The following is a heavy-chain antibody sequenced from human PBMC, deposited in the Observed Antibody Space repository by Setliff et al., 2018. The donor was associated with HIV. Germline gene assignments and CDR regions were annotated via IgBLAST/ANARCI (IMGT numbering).Heavy chain of an antibody. D-gene: IGHD6-13*01. CDR2: ISSSSSYI. CDR1: GFTFSSYS. Sequence: GSLRLSCAASGFTFSSYSMNWVRQAPGKGLEWVSSISSSSSYIYYADSVKGRFTISRDNAKNSLYLQMNSLRAEDTAVYYCARDVSYSSSWSNYYYYGMDVWGQGTTVTVSS. CDR3: ARDVSYSSSWSNYYYYGMDV. V-gene: IGHV3-21*01. J-gene: IGHJ6*02.